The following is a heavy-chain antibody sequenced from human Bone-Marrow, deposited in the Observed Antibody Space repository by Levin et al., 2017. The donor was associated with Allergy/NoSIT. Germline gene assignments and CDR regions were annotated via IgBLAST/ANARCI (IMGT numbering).Heavy chain of an antibody. CDR2: IYYSGST. V-gene: IGHV4-59*08. CDR1: GGSISSYY. Sequence: ASETLSLTCTVSGGSISSYYWSWIRQPPGKGLEWIGYIYYSGSTNYNPSLKSRVTISVDTSKNQFSLKLSSVTAADTAVYYCARHGYSYGTYYFDYWGQGILVTVSS. J-gene: IGHJ4*02. D-gene: IGHD5-18*01. CDR3: ARHGYSYGTYYFDY.